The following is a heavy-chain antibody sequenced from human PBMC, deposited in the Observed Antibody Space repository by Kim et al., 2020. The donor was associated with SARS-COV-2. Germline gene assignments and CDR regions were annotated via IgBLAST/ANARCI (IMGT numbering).Heavy chain of an antibody. CDR3: AKDRVSRCSGGSCYSGDY. J-gene: IGHJ4*02. D-gene: IGHD2-15*01. Sequence: GRFTNSRDNSKNTLFLQMNSLRSDDTAVYYCAKDRVSRCSGGSCYSGDYWGQGTLVTVSS. V-gene: IGHV3-23*01.